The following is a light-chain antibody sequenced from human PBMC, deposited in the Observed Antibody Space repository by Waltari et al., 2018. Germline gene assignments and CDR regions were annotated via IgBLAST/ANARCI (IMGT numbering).Light chain of an antibody. CDR1: GSNIGAGYD. CDR2: VPS. Sequence: QSVLTQPPSVSGAPGQRVTISCTGSGSNIGAGYDVHWYQQLPGKAPKLLIYVPSTRPLGCPDRYFGSQSGTSASLAITGLQAEDEADYYCQSYDTSLSVVFGGGTKLTVL. V-gene: IGLV1-40*01. CDR3: QSYDTSLSVV. J-gene: IGLJ2*01.